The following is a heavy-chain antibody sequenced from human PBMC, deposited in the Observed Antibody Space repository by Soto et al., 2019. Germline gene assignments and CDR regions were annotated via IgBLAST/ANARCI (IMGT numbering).Heavy chain of an antibody. V-gene: IGHV4-4*02. J-gene: IGHJ5*02. CDR3: ARDGSGSYYPFWFDP. D-gene: IGHD3-10*01. CDR1: GGSISRSNW. CDR2: IYHSGST. Sequence: SETLSLTCAVSGGSISRSNWWSWVRQPPGKGLEWIGEIYHSGSTNYNPSLKSRVTISVDKSKNQFSLKLSSVTAADTAVYYWARDGSGSYYPFWFDPCGQGTLVT.